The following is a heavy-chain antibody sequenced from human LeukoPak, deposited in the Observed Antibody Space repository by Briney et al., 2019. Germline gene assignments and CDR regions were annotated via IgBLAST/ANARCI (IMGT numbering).Heavy chain of an antibody. J-gene: IGHJ4*02. CDR2: IYYSGST. CDR3: ARVGSSWPHYYFDY. Sequence: SETLSLTCTVSGASITSYYWSWIRQPPGKALEWIGYIYYSGSTNYNPSLKSRVTISVDTSKNQFSLKLSSVTAADTAVYYCARVGSSWPHYYFDYWGQGTLVTVSS. V-gene: IGHV4-59*12. D-gene: IGHD6-13*01. CDR1: GASITSYY.